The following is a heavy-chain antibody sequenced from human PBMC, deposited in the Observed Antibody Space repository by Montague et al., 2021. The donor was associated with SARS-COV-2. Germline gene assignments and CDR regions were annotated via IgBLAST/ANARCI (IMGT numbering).Heavy chain of an antibody. Sequence: SETLSLTCTVSGGSISSYYWSWIRQPPGKGLEWTGYINYSGSTNXNPSLKSRVTISVDTSKNQFSLKLSSVTAADTAVYYCARGSGWMGNAFDIWGQGTMVTVSS. CDR1: GGSISSYY. CDR2: INYSGST. D-gene: IGHD6-19*01. V-gene: IGHV4-59*01. J-gene: IGHJ3*02. CDR3: ARGSGWMGNAFDI.